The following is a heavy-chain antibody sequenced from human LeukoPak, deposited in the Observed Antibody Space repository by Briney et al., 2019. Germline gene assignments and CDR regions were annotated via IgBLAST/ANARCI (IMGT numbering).Heavy chain of an antibody. Sequence: GESLKISCKGSGYSFTSYWIGWVRQMPGKGLEWMGIIYPGDSDTRYSPSFQGQATISADKSISTAYLQWSSLKASDTAMYYCARGKQAMYDFWSGYPFDYWGQGTLVTVSS. CDR1: GYSFTSYW. CDR3: ARGKQAMYDFWSGYPFDY. V-gene: IGHV5-51*01. J-gene: IGHJ4*02. CDR2: IYPGDSDT. D-gene: IGHD3-3*01.